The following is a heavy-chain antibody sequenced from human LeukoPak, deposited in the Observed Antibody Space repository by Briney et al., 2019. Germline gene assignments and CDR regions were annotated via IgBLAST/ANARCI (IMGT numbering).Heavy chain of an antibody. CDR2: ISNSGTII. J-gene: IGHJ3*02. CDR1: GFTFSDYY. Sequence: GGSLRLSCAASGFTFSDYYMSWIRQAPGKGLEWVSYISNSGTIISYADSVRARFTIARDNTKNSLYLQMNSLRAEDTAVYYCARETLGVTAFDIWGQGTMVTVSS. CDR3: ARETLGVTAFDI. D-gene: IGHD2-21*02. V-gene: IGHV3-11*01.